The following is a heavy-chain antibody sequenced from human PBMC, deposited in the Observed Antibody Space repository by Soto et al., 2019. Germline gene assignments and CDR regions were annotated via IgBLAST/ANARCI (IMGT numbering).Heavy chain of an antibody. CDR1: GFTFSDYY. CDR3: ARRGFSVVVVAATNDYYYYYYMDV. J-gene: IGHJ6*03. V-gene: IGHV3-11*01. CDR2: ISSSGSTI. Sequence: GGSLRLSCAASGFTFSDYYMSWIRQAPGKGLEWVSYISSSGSTIYYADSVKGRFTISRDNAKNSLYLQMNSLRAEDTAVYYCARRGFSVVVVAATNDYYYYYYMDVWGKGTTVTVSS. D-gene: IGHD2-15*01.